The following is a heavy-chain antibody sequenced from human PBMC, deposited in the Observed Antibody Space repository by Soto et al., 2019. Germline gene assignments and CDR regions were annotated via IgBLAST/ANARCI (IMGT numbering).Heavy chain of an antibody. CDR2: INPDTGKP. V-gene: IGHV1-3*01. CDR1: GYTFTRYA. J-gene: IGHJ5*02. CDR3: ARAQESSLSGGWFDP. D-gene: IGHD6-6*01. Sequence: GASVKVSCKASGYTFTRYAIHWVRQAPGQSLEWMGWINPDTGKPKYSEKFQGRVTITRDTSASTAYMDLSSLKSEDTAVYFCARAQESSLSGGWFDPWGQGTLVTVSS.